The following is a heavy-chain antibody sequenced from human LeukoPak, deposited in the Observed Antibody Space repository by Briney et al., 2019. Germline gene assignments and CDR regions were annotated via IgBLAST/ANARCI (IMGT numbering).Heavy chain of an antibody. D-gene: IGHD6-13*01. CDR2: ISAYNGNT. V-gene: IGHV1-18*01. CDR3: ARELVLGWFDP. Sequence: ASVKVSCKASGYTCTSYGISWVRQAPGQGLEWMGWISAYNGNTNYAQKLQGRVTMTSDTSTRTAYMVLRSLRADDAAVYYCARELVLGWFDPWGQGTLVTVSS. CDR1: GYTCTSYG. J-gene: IGHJ5*02.